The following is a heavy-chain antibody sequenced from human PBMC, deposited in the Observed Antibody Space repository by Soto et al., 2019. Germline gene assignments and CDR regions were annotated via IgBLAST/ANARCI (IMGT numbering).Heavy chain of an antibody. V-gene: IGHV3-11*01. CDR3: ARDPTGTGYDFWSGQNPNWFDP. Sequence: PGGSLRLSCAASGFTFSDYYRSWIRQAPGKGLEWVSYISSSGRTIYYADSVKGRFTISRDNAKNSLYLQMNSLRDEDTAVYYCARDPTGTGYDFWSGQNPNWFDPWGQGTLVTVSS. CDR1: GFTFSDYY. J-gene: IGHJ5*02. D-gene: IGHD3-3*01. CDR2: ISSSGRTI.